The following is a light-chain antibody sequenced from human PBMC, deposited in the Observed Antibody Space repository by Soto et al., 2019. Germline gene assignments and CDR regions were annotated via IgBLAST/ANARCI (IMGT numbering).Light chain of an antibody. CDR1: QTISRN. J-gene: IGKJ2*01. V-gene: IGKV3-15*01. CDR2: GAS. Sequence: EMVMTQSPATLSVSPGERATLSSRASQTISRNLAWYQQKPGQSPSLLIHGASTRATGVPARFSGSRYGTDFSLTVISLQSEDFAAYYFQQYYNWPPQYTFGQGTKLQIK. CDR3: QQYYNWPPQYT.